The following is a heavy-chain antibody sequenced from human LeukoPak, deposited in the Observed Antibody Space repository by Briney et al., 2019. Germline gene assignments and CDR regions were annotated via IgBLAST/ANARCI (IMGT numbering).Heavy chain of an antibody. Sequence: GGSLRLSCAASGFTFSSYGMHWVRQAPGKGLEWVAFIRYDGSNKYYADSVKGRFTISRDNSKNTLYLQMNSLRAEDTAVYYCAKDADYLLYYYYYMDVWGKGTTVTVSS. CDR2: IRYDGSNK. CDR1: GFTFSSYG. D-gene: IGHD5-12*01. CDR3: AKDADYLLYYYYYMDV. J-gene: IGHJ6*03. V-gene: IGHV3-30*02.